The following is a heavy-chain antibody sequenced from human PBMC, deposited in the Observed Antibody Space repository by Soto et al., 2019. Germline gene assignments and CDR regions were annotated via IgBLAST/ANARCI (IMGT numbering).Heavy chain of an antibody. CDR2: IKSEADGGTI. V-gene: IGHV3-15*07. J-gene: IGHJ4*02. CDR3: ATGYSLDY. Sequence: EVQLVESGGGLVKPGGSLRLSCVGSGFIFSNAWMNWVRQAPGKGLEWVGRIKSEADGGTIDYAAPVKGRFIISRDDSKNSVYLQRNTLKIEDTGVYYCATGYSLDYGGQGSLVTVSS. CDR1: GFIFSNAW. D-gene: IGHD2-21*01.